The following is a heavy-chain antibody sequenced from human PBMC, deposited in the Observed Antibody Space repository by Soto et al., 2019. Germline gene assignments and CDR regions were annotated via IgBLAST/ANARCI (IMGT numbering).Heavy chain of an antibody. J-gene: IGHJ4*02. Sequence: GESLKISCAASGFTFSNAWMSWVRQAPGKGLEWVGRIKSKTDGGTTDYAAPVKGRFTISRDDSKNTLYLQMNSLKTEDTAVYYCTTEPTYYDILTGYSPFDYWGQGTLVTVSS. CDR3: TTEPTYYDILTGYSPFDY. CDR2: IKSKTDGGTT. CDR1: GFTFSNAW. V-gene: IGHV3-15*01. D-gene: IGHD3-9*01.